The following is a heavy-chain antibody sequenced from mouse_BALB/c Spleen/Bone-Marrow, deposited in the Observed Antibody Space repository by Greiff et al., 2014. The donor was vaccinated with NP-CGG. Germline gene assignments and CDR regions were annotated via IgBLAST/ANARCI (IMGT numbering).Heavy chain of an antibody. CDR1: GYTFTSYY. Sequence: QVQLQQSGPELVKPGASVRISCKASGYTFTSYYIHWVKQRPGQGLEWIGWIYPGNVNTKYNEKFKGKATLTADKSSSTAYMQLSSQTSEDSAVYFCARDTMDYWGQGTSVTVSS. J-gene: IGHJ4*01. V-gene: IGHV1S56*01. CDR3: ARDTMDY. CDR2: IYPGNVNT.